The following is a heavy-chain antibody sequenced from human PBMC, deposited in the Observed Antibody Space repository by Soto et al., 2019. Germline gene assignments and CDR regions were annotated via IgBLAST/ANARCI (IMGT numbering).Heavy chain of an antibody. CDR3: AIRYSYYYYIHV. V-gene: IGHV4-4*02. D-gene: IGHD4-4*01. CDR1: SGSISSSDW. Sequence: QVQLQESGPGLVKPSGTLSLTCAVSSGSISSSDWWSWVRQPPGKGLEWIGEIYHSGSTNYNPSLKSRVTISEDKSKNQFSLKLSSVTAADTAIYYCAIRYSYYYYIHVWGKGTTVTVSS. J-gene: IGHJ6*03. CDR2: IYHSGST.